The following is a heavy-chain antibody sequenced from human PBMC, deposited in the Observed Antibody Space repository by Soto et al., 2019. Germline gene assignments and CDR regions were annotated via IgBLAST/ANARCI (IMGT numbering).Heavy chain of an antibody. D-gene: IGHD6-19*01. CDR2: IIPMFGTG. Sequence: ASVKVSCKASGDTSDSFSISWVRQAPGQGLEWMGGIIPMFGTGNYAQKFQGRLTITADESTGTSYMDLKSLRSEDTAVYFCARENRDDNSGWYSSSDWFDPWGQGTLVTVSS. V-gene: IGHV1-69*13. CDR1: GDTSDSFS. CDR3: ARENRDDNSGWYSSSDWFDP. J-gene: IGHJ5*02.